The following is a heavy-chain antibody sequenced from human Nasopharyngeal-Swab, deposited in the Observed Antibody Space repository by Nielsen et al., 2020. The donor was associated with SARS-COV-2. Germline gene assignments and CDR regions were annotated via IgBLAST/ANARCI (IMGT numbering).Heavy chain of an antibody. CDR1: GFTFSSYG. CDR3: ARVGIVGATTGLDY. J-gene: IGHJ4*02. V-gene: IGHV3-33*01. CDR2: IWYDGSNK. Sequence: GESLKISCAASGFTFSSYGMHWVRQAPGKGLEWVAVIWYDGSNKYYADSVKGRFTISRDNSKNTLYLQMNSLRAEDTAVYYCARVGIVGATTGLDYWGQGTLVTVSS. D-gene: IGHD1-26*01.